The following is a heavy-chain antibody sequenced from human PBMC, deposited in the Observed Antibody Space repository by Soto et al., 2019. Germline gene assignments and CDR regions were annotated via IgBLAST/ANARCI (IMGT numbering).Heavy chain of an antibody. V-gene: IGHV3-43*01. CDR3: AKENPDSYFDY. D-gene: IGHD3-22*01. Sequence: EVQLVESGGVVVQPGGSLRLSCAASGFTFDDYTMHWVRQAPGKGLEWVSLISWDGGSTYYADSVKGRFTISRDNSKNSPYLQMNSLRTEDTALHYCAKENPDSYFDYWGQGTLVTVSS. CDR1: GFTFDDYT. CDR2: ISWDGGST. J-gene: IGHJ4*02.